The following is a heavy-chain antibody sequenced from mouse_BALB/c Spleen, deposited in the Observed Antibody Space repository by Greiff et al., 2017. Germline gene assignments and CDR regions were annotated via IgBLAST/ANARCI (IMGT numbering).Heavy chain of an antibody. CDR2: IRNKANGYTT. Sequence: EVKLVESGGGLVQPGGSLRLSCATSGFTFTDYYMSWVRQPPGKALEWLGVIRNKANGYTTEYSASVKGRFTISRDNSQSILYLQMNTLRAEDSATSYCAKVLYYGYYEFAYWGQGTLVTVSA. V-gene: IGHV7-3*02. D-gene: IGHD2-1*01. CDR3: AKVLYYGYYEFAY. J-gene: IGHJ3*01. CDR1: GFTFTDYY.